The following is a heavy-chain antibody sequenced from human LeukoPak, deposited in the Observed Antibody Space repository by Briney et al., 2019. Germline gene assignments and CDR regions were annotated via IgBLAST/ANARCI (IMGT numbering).Heavy chain of an antibody. J-gene: IGHJ4*02. CDR1: TXXSYA. Sequence: TXXSYAXXXVRQAPGKGLXXVSAISGSGGSTYYADSVKGRFTISRDNSKNTVYLQMNSLRAEDTAVYYCAKDARAVAGPIDYWGQGTLVTVSS. D-gene: IGHD6-19*01. CDR2: ISGSGGST. V-gene: IGHV3-23*01. CDR3: AKDARAVAGPIDY.